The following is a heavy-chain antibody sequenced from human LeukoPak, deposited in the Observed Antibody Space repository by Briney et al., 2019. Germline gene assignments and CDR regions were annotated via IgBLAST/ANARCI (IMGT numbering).Heavy chain of an antibody. V-gene: IGHV3-7*01. D-gene: IGHD2-15*01. Sequence: GGSLRLSCAASGCTFSSYWRSWVRQAPGKGLEWVANIKQDGSEKYYVDSGKGRFTISRDNAKKSLYLKMNSLRAEDTAVYYCARDLPYCSGGSCYSDYWAREPWSPSPQ. CDR2: IKQDGSEK. CDR3: ARDLPYCSGGSCYSDY. CDR1: GCTFSSYW. J-gene: IGHJ4*02.